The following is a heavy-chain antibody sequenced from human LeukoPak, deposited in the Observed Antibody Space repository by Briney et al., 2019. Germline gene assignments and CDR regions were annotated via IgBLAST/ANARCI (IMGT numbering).Heavy chain of an antibody. Sequence: GESLKISCKGSGYSFTSYWIGWVRQMPGKGLEWMGIIYPGDSDTRYSPSFQGQVTISADKSISTAYLQWSSLKASDTAMYYCGRLKFLPGFVYYYGMDVGGKGTTVTV. CDR1: GYSFTSYW. CDR2: IYPGDSDT. D-gene: IGHD3-3*01. CDR3: GRLKFLPGFVYYYGMDV. J-gene: IGHJ6*04. V-gene: IGHV5-51*01.